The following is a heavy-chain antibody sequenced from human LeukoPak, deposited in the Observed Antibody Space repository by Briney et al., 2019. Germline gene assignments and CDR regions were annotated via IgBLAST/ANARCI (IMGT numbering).Heavy chain of an antibody. CDR2: INPNSGGT. D-gene: IGHD4-17*01. V-gene: IGHV1-2*02. CDR1: GYTFTGYY. CDR3: ARATTVTGYYYYYGMDV. Sequence: ASVKVSCKASGYTFTGYYMHWVRQAPGQGLEWMGWINPNSGGTNYAQKFQGRVTMTRDTSISTAYMELSRLRSDDTAVYYCARATTVTGYYYYYGMDVWGQGTTVTVSS. J-gene: IGHJ6*02.